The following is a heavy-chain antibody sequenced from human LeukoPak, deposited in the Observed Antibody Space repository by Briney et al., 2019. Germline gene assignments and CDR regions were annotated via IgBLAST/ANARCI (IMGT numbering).Heavy chain of an antibody. CDR2: INPSGGST. V-gene: IGHV1-46*01. J-gene: IGHJ4*02. CDR3: ATDRMWYSSSWYYFDY. Sequence: GASVKVSCKASGYTFTSYYMHWVRQAPGQGLEWMGIINPSGGSTSYAQKFQGRVTMTRDTSTSTVYMELSSLRSEDTAVYYCATDRMWYSSSWYYFDYWGQGTLVTVSS. CDR1: GYTFTSYY. D-gene: IGHD6-13*01.